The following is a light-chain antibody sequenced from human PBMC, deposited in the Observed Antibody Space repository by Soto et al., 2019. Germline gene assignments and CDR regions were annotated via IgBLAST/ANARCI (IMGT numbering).Light chain of an antibody. Sequence: DIQMTQSPSSLSASVGDSVTITCRASQTIGKNLNWYQQEPGKAPKLLIYAASTLQSGVPSRFIGSGSGTDFTLTISGLQSEDFAIYFCQQTYNSSPYTFGQGTKLEIK. CDR1: QTIGKN. CDR3: QQTYNSSPYT. V-gene: IGKV1-39*01. CDR2: AAS. J-gene: IGKJ2*01.